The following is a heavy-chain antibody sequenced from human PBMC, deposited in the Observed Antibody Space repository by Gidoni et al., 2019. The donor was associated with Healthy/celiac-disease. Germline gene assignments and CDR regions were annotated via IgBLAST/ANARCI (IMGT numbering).Heavy chain of an antibody. J-gene: IGHJ6*02. CDR2: IYYSGST. Sequence: QLQLQESGPGLVKPSETLSLTCTVSGGSISSSSYYWGWIRQPPGKGLEWIGSIYYSGSTYYNPSLKSRVTISVDTSKNQFSLKLSSVTAADTAVYYCARRGSGIAAAGTGYYGMDVWGQGTTVTVSS. CDR1: GGSISSSSYY. V-gene: IGHV4-39*01. D-gene: IGHD6-13*01. CDR3: ARRGSGIAAAGTGYYGMDV.